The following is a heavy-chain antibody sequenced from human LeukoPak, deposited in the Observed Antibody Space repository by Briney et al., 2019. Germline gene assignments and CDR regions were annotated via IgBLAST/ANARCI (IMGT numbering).Heavy chain of an antibody. Sequence: GGSLRLSCAASGFTFSTYNLNWVRQAPGKGLEWVAFISSSPGIIFYADSVKGRFTISRDNAKNSMYLQMNSLRAEDTAVYYCARGTPGYCSGANCYSLDCWGRGTLVTVSS. J-gene: IGHJ4*02. CDR2: ISSSPGII. CDR3: ARGTPGYCSGANCYSLDC. V-gene: IGHV3-48*04. CDR1: GFTFSTYN. D-gene: IGHD2-15*01.